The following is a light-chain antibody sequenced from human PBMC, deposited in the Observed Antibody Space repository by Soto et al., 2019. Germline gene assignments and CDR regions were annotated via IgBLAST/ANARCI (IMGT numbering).Light chain of an antibody. CDR2: KAS. CDR3: QQYEDYPLT. CDR1: QTINIW. Sequence: DIPVTQSPSTLSASVGDRVTITCRASQTINIWLAWFQQKPGKAPNLLIYKASSLQSGVPSRFSGSGSGTEFTLTISSLQPDDFATYYCQQYEDYPLTFGGGTRVEI. V-gene: IGKV1-5*03. J-gene: IGKJ4*01.